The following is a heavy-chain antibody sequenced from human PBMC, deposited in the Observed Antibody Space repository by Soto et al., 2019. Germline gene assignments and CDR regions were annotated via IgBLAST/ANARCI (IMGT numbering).Heavy chain of an antibody. J-gene: IGHJ4*02. CDR3: ATRFFDY. CDR2: INHSGST. Sequence: TSETLSLTCAVYGGSFSGYYWSWIRQPPGKGLEWIGEINHSGSTNYNPSLKSRVTISVDTSKNQFSLKLSSVTAADTAVYYCATRFFDYWGQGTLVTVSS. D-gene: IGHD3-3*01. CDR1: GGSFSGYY. V-gene: IGHV4-34*01.